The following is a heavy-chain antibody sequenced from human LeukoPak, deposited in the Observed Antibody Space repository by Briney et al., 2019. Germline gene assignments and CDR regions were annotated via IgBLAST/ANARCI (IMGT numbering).Heavy chain of an antibody. Sequence: ASVKVSCKASGYTFTSYYMHWVRQAPGQGLEWMGIINPSGGSTSYAQKFQGRVTMTRDTSTSTVYMELSSLRSEDTAVYYCAKARPFTIFGVVYYFDYWGQGTLVTVSS. CDR1: GYTFTSYY. CDR2: INPSGGST. V-gene: IGHV1-46*01. D-gene: IGHD3-3*01. J-gene: IGHJ4*02. CDR3: AKARPFTIFGVVYYFDY.